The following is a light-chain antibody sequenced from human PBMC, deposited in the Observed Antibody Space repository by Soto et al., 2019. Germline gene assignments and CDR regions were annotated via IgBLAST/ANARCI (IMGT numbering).Light chain of an antibody. J-gene: IGLJ1*01. CDR2: GNN. CDR1: SSNLGAPYD. V-gene: IGLV1-40*01. CDR3: ATWDDTLRGYV. Sequence: QSALTQPPSVSGAPGQTVIISCSGSSSNLGAPYDVNWFRQLPGTVPRLLIYGNNNRPSGVPDRFSGSGSGTSASLAISGLRSEDEADYYCATWDDTLRGYVFGTGTKVTVL.